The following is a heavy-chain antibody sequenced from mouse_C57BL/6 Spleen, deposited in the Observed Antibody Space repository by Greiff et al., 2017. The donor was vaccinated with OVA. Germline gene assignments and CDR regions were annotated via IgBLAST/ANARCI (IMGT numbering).Heavy chain of an antibody. V-gene: IGHV1-61*01. CDR3: ARSGIYYLDY. J-gene: IGHJ2*01. D-gene: IGHD1-1*01. CDR2: IYPSDSET. Sequence: QVQLQQPGAELVTPGSSVKLSCKASGYTFTSYWMDWVKQRPGQGLEWIGNIYPSDSETHYNQKFKDKATLTVDKSSSTAYMQLSSLTSEDSAVYYCARSGIYYLDYWGQGTTLTVSS. CDR1: GYTFTSYW.